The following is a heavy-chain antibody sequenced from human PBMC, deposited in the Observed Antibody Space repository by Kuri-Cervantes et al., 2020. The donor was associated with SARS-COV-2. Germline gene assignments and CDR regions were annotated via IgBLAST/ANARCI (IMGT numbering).Heavy chain of an antibody. CDR1: GFTFSDHY. CDR2: SKDKANSYTT. J-gene: IGHJ4*02. Sequence: GESLKISCTGSGFTFSDHYMDWVRRAPGKGLEWVGRSKDKANSYTTQYAASVKGRFTISRDDSQNSLYLQMNSLKTDDTAVYYCVGEGHYDHSAFDYWGQGTLVTGSS. CDR3: VGEGHYDHSAFDY. D-gene: IGHD3-22*01. V-gene: IGHV3-72*01.